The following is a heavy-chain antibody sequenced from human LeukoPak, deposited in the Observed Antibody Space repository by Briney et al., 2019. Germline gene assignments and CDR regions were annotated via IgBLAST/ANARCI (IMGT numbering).Heavy chain of an antibody. J-gene: IGHJ4*02. V-gene: IGHV3-48*03. Sequence: GGSLRLSCAASGFTFSSYEMNWVRQAPGKGLEWVSYISSSGSTTYSADSVKGRFTISRDNSKNTLYLQMSSLRAEDTAVYYCARSYFRGGVVYYFDYWGQGTLVTVSS. CDR2: ISSSGSTT. D-gene: IGHD2-21*01. CDR3: ARSYFRGGVVYYFDY. CDR1: GFTFSSYE.